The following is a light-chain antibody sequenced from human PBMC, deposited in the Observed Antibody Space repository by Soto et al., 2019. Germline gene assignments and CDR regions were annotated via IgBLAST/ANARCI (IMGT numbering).Light chain of an antibody. Sequence: DIQMTQSPSSLSAFVGDRVTITCRASQSISGYLNWYQQKPGKAPKLLIFATSSLQSGVPSRFSGSSSGTDFTLTISSLQREDFAIYYCQQSYSTLITFGQGTRLEIK. V-gene: IGKV1-39*01. CDR1: QSISGY. CDR2: ATS. CDR3: QQSYSTLIT. J-gene: IGKJ5*01.